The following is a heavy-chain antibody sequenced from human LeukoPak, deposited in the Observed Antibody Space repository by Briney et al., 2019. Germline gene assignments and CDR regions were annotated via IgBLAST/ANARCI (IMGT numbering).Heavy chain of an antibody. CDR3: ARGARQWLSNWFDP. CDR1: GYTFTSYG. D-gene: IGHD6-19*01. J-gene: IGHJ5*02. CDR2: ISPYNCNT. Sequence: ASVKVSCKASGYTFTSYGISWVRQAPGQGLDGMGWISPYNCNTNYAQKLQGRVTMTTDPSTSTAYMELRSLRSDDPAVYYCARGARQWLSNWFDPWGQGTLVTVSS. V-gene: IGHV1-18*01.